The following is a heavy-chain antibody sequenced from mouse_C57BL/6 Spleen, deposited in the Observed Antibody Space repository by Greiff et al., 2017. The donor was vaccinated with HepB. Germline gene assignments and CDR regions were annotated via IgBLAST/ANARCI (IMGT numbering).Heavy chain of an antibody. Sequence: QVQLQQSGPELVKPGASVKISCKASGYSFTSYYIHWVKQRPGQGLEWIGWIYPGSGNTKYNEKFKGKATLTADTSSSTAYMQLSSLTSEDSAVYYCARLTTVVAPFDYWGQGTTLTVSS. J-gene: IGHJ2*01. V-gene: IGHV1-66*01. CDR2: IYPGSGNT. CDR1: GYSFTSYY. CDR3: ARLTTVVAPFDY. D-gene: IGHD1-1*01.